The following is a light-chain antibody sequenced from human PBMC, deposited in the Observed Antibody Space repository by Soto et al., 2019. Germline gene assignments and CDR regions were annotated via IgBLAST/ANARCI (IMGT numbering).Light chain of an antibody. V-gene: IGLV2-23*02. CDR2: EVS. CDR1: SSDVGSYNL. CDR3: CSYAGSSTCV. J-gene: IGLJ2*01. Sequence: QSALTQPASVSGSPGQSITISCTGTSSDVGSYNLVSWYQQHPGKAPKLMIYEVSKRPSGVSNLFSGSKSGNTASLTISGRQAEDEADYYCCSYAGSSTCVFGGWTKLTV.